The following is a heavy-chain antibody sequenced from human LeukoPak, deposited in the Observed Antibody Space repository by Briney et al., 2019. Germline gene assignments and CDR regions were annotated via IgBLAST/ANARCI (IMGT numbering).Heavy chain of an antibody. CDR1: GFTFSTYG. CDR2: ISYDGSNK. CDR3: ARDWGTLYCSSTSCSHFDY. D-gene: IGHD2-2*01. Sequence: GGSLRLSCAASGFTFSTYGMHWVRQAPGKGLEWVAVISYDGSNKYYADSVKGRFTISRDNSKNTLYLQMNSLRAEDTAVYYCARDWGTLYCSSTSCSHFDYWGQGTLVTVSS. V-gene: IGHV3-30*03. J-gene: IGHJ4*02.